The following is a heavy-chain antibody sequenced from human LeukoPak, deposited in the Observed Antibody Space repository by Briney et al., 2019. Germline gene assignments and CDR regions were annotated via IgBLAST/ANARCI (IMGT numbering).Heavy chain of an antibody. V-gene: IGHV3-7*04. Sequence: PGGSLRLSCAASGFTFNNAWMSWVRQAPGKGLEWVANIKQDGSEKYYVDSVKGRFTVSRDNAKNSLYLQMNSLRVEDTAVYYCARAQLAWDAANWGQGTLVTVSS. J-gene: IGHJ4*02. CDR3: ARAQLAWDAAN. CDR1: GFTFNNAW. D-gene: IGHD6-13*01. CDR2: IKQDGSEK.